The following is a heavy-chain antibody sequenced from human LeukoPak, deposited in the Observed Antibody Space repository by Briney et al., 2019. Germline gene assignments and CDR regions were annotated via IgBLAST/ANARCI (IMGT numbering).Heavy chain of an antibody. Sequence: ASVKVSCKASGYTFTGYYIYWVRQAPGQGLEWMGWINPKSGGTNYAQKFQGRVTMTRDTSISTAYMELSRLRSDDTAVYYCARDRADYYGSGSFFNLEYFYYYMDVWGKGTTVTVSS. V-gene: IGHV1-2*02. CDR3: ARDRADYYGSGSFFNLEYFYYYMDV. CDR1: GYTFTGYY. J-gene: IGHJ6*03. D-gene: IGHD3-10*01. CDR2: INPKSGGT.